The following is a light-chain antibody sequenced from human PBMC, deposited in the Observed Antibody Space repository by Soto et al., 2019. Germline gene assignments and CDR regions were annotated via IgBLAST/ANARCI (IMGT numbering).Light chain of an antibody. J-gene: IGLJ1*01. CDR2: DVS. V-gene: IGLV2-14*01. CDR1: SSDVGGYNY. Sequence: QSALTQPASVSGSPGQSITISCTGTSSDVGGYNYVSWYQQHPGKAPKLMIYDVSNRPSGISNRFSGSKSGNTASLTISGIQAEYEADYYCSSYTGSSTYVFGTGTKLTVL. CDR3: SSYTGSSTYV.